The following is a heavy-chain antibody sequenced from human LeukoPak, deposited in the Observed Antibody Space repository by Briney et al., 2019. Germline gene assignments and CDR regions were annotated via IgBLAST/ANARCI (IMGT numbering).Heavy chain of an antibody. V-gene: IGHV3-74*01. J-gene: IGHJ5*02. CDR2: INNDGSTT. Sequence: GGSLRLSCAASGFTFNSYWMHWVRQAPGKGLVWVSQINNDGSTTRYADSVKGRFTISRDNAENTLYLQMNSLRAEDAAVYYCARGYSSSWYNWLDPWGQGTLVTVSS. CDR3: ARGYSSSWYNWLDP. D-gene: IGHD6-13*01. CDR1: GFTFNSYW.